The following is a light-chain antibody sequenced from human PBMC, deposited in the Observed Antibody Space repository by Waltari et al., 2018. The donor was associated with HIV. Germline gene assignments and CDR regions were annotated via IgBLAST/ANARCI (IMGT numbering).Light chain of an antibody. Sequence: SYDLTQALSVSVALGQTATITCDGFNIGTKNGNWYQQKAGQAPLLVIYRDDNRPAGTPERFSGASSSNTATLIISGAQPGDEADYFCQVWHSNTAVFGSGTKVTVL. V-gene: IGLV3-9*01. CDR3: QVWHSNTAV. CDR2: RDD. CDR1: NIGTKN. J-gene: IGLJ1*01.